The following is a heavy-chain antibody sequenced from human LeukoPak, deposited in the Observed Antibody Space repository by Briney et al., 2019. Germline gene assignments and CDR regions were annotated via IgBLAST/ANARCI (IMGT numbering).Heavy chain of an antibody. D-gene: IGHD4-17*01. CDR1: GGSISSYY. J-gene: IGHJ4*02. Sequence: SETLSLTCTVSGGSISSYYWSWIRQPPGKGLEWIGYIYYSGSTNYNPSLKSRVTISVDTSKNQFSLKLSSVTAADTAVYYCARAGNYGDYVAHFDYWGQGTLVTVSS. V-gene: IGHV4-59*01. CDR2: IYYSGST. CDR3: ARAGNYGDYVAHFDY.